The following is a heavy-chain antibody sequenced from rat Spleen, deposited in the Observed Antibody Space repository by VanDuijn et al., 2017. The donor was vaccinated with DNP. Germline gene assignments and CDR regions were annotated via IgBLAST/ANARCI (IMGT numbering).Heavy chain of an antibody. D-gene: IGHD1-11*01. Sequence: EVQLVESGGRLVQPGNSLRLSCAASGFSFSDYAMAWVRQSPKKGLEWVATIIYDGSSSFYRDSVKGRFTISRDYAKTTLYLQMDSLRSEDTATYYWVTRGNYGGYDFWGQGVMVTVSS. V-gene: IGHV5S10*01. CDR1: GFSFSDYA. CDR2: IIYDGSSS. CDR3: VTRGNYGGYDF. J-gene: IGHJ2*01.